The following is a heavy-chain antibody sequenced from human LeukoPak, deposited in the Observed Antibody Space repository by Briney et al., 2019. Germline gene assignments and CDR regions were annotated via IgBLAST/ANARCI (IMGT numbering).Heavy chain of an antibody. CDR2: IWYDGSNK. D-gene: IGHD5/OR15-5a*01. CDR1: GFTFSSYG. CDR3: AKGTQGSVWPGQFDP. V-gene: IGHV3-33*06. Sequence: GGSLRLSCAASGFTFSSYGMHWVRQAPGKGLEGVAVIWYDGSNKYYADSVKGRFTISRDNSKNTLYLQMNSLRAEDTAVYYCAKGTQGSVWPGQFDPWGQGTLVTVSS. J-gene: IGHJ5*02.